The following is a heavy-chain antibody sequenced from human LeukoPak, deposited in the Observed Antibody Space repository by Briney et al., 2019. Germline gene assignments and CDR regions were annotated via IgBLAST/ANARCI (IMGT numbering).Heavy chain of an antibody. CDR3: VRRTSGSYSDY. CDR1: GGSIRSSYYY. CDR2: IYDSGST. D-gene: IGHD1-26*01. Sequence: SETLSLTCTVSGGSIRSSYYYWGWIRQPPGKGLEWIGSIYDSGSTYYNPSLKRRVTISVDTSKNQFSLKLNSVTAADTAVYYCVRRTSGSYSDYWGQGTLVTVSS. V-gene: IGHV4-39*01. J-gene: IGHJ4*02.